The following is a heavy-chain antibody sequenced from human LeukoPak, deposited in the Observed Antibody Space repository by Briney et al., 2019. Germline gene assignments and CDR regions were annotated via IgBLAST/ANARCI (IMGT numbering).Heavy chain of an antibody. V-gene: IGHV1-46*01. CDR3: ATSIAAAGWLEGAFDI. J-gene: IGHJ3*02. D-gene: IGHD6-13*01. Sequence: ASVKVSCKASGYTFTSYYMHWVRQAPGQGLEWMGIINPSGGSTSYAQKFQGRVTMTRDMSTSTVYMELSSLRSEDTAVYYCATSIAAAGWLEGAFDIWGQGTMVTVSS. CDR2: INPSGGST. CDR1: GYTFTSYY.